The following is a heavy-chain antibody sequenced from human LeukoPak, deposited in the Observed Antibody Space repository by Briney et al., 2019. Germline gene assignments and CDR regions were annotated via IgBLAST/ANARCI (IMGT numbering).Heavy chain of an antibody. D-gene: IGHD2-15*01. CDR3: ARGFVGNNWFDP. J-gene: IGHJ5*02. CDR2: INHSGST. CDR1: GGSFSGYY. V-gene: IGHV4-34*01. Sequence: SETLSLTCAVYGGSFSGYYWSWIRQPPGKGLEWIGEINHSGSTNYNPSLKSRVTISVDTSKNQFSLKLSSVTAADTAVYYCARGFVGNNWFDPWGQGTLVTVSS.